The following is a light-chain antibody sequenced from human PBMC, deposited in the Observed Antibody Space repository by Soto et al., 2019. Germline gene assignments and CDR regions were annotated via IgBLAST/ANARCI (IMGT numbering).Light chain of an antibody. J-gene: IGKJ1*01. CDR1: QSVSSSN. Sequence: EIVLTQSPGTLSLSPGERATLSCRATQSVSSSNLAWYQQKPGQDPRLLMYGKSSRATGIPARFSGSGSGTDFTLTISKLEPEDFAVYYCQQYGSSPTFGQGTKVDNK. CDR3: QQYGSSPT. V-gene: IGKV3-20*01. CDR2: GKS.